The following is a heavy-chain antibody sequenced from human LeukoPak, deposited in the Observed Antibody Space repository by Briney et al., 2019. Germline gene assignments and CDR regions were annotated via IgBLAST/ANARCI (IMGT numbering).Heavy chain of an antibody. CDR1: GYTFTSCG. J-gene: IGHJ4*02. D-gene: IGHD3-3*01. CDR3: ARSYYDFWSGYYAHDY. CDR2: ISAYNGNT. Sequence: ASVKVSCKASGYTFTSCGISWVRQAPGQGLEWMGWISAYNGNTNYAQKLQGRVTMTTDTSTSTAYMELRSLRSDDTAVYYCARSYYDFWSGYYAHDYWGQGTLVTVSS. V-gene: IGHV1-18*01.